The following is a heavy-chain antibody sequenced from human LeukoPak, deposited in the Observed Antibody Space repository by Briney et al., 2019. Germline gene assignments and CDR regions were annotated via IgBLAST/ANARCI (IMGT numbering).Heavy chain of an antibody. CDR3: AKSWNYYDSSGDDALDI. V-gene: IGHV3-23*01. D-gene: IGHD3-22*01. J-gene: IGHJ3*02. CDR2: ISGSGIST. CDR1: GFTFSDYG. Sequence: GGSLRLSCAAAGFTFSDYGMNWVRQAPGKGLEWVSGISGSGISTYYADSVKGRFTISRDNSKNTLYLQMISLRVEDTAVYYCAKSWNYYDSSGDDALDIWGQGTMVTVSS.